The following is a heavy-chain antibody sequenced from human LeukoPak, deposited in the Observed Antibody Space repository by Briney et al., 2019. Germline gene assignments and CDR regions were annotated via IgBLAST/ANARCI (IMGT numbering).Heavy chain of an antibody. D-gene: IGHD3-22*01. V-gene: IGHV1-24*01. J-gene: IGHJ3*02. CDR3: ATGSKDSSGYYYADAFDI. Sequence: ASVTVSCKVSGYTLTELSMHWVRQAPGKGLEWMGGFDPEDGETIYAQKFQGRVTMTEDTSTDTAYMELSSLRSEDTAAYYCATGSKDSSGYYYADAFDIWGQGTMVTVSS. CDR2: FDPEDGET. CDR1: GYTLTELS.